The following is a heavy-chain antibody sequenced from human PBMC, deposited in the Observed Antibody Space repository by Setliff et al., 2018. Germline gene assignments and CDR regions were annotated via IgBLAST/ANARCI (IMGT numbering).Heavy chain of an antibody. V-gene: IGHV4-61*09. CDR2: VYKTGSI. Sequence: SETLSLTCTVSGDSISGGTYSWSWIRQPAGKGLEWFGHVYKTGSIIYNPSLKSRVTISSDTSKNQFSLNLYSVTAADAAVYYCARAYDSSGWYGESHTYYFDNWGQGTLVTVSS. D-gene: IGHD3-22*01. CDR1: GDSISGGTYS. J-gene: IGHJ4*02. CDR3: ARAYDSSGWYGESHTYYFDN.